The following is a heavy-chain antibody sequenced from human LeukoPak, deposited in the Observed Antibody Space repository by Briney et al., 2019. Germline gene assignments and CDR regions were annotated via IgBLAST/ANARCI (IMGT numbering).Heavy chain of an antibody. D-gene: IGHD2-15*01. CDR3: ARGAWATRLGS. CDR1: GESLNSYY. CDR2: IYESGTT. J-gene: IGHJ4*02. V-gene: IGHV4-34*01. Sequence: PSETLSLTCAVYGESLNSYYWSWVRPPPGEGLEWIGEIYESGTTEYNPSLKSRVTISMVPSKQQFSLSLSSVTAADTAVYYCARGAWATRLGSWGLGTPVIVSS.